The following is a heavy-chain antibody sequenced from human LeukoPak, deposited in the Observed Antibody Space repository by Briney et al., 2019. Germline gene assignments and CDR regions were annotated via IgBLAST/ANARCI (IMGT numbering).Heavy chain of an antibody. Sequence: HPGGSLRLSCAASGFTFSSYGMHWVRQAPGKGLEWVAVIWYDGSNKYYADSVKGRFTISRDNSKNTLYLQMNSLRAEDTAVYYCARLAIAAASPDYWGQGTLVTVSS. V-gene: IGHV3-33*01. CDR2: IWYDGSNK. CDR3: ARLAIAAASPDY. D-gene: IGHD6-13*01. CDR1: GFTFSSYG. J-gene: IGHJ4*02.